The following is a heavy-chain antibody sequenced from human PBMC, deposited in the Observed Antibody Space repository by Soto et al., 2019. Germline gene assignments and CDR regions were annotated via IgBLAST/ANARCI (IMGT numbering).Heavy chain of an antibody. CDR2: IIPIFGTA. CDR3: ARVRYGSGSHYGMDV. CDR1: GGTFSSYA. J-gene: IGHJ6*02. Sequence: ASVKVSCKASGGTFSSYAISWVRQAPGQGLEWMGGIIPIFGTANYAQKFQGRVTITADESTSTAYMGLSSLRSEDTAVYYCARVRYGSGSHYGMDVWGQGTTVTVSS. V-gene: IGHV1-69*13. D-gene: IGHD3-10*01.